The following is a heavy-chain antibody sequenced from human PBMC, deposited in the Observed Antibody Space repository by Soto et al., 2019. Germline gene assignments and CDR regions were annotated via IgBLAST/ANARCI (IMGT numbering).Heavy chain of an antibody. CDR3: AAGVNCTNGVCYGNWFDP. J-gene: IGHJ5*02. CDR2: IVVGSGNT. Sequence: ASVKVSCKASGFTFTSSAVQWVRQARGQRLEWIGWIVVGSGNTNYAQKFQERVTITRDMSTSTAYMELSSLRSEDTAVYYCAAGVNCTNGVCYGNWFDPWGQGTLVTVSS. V-gene: IGHV1-58*01. CDR1: GFTFTSSA. D-gene: IGHD2-8*01.